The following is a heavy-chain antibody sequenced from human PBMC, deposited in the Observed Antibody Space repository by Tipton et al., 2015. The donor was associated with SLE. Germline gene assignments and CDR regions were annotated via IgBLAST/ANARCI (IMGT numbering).Heavy chain of an antibody. CDR1: GFTFSSNW. J-gene: IGHJ4*02. V-gene: IGHV3-7*01. CDR3: ARGGSHGI. Sequence: SLRLSCAASGFTFSSNWMSWVRQAPGKGLEWVANINQDGSGTNYVDSVKGRFTISRDNARNSLFLQMDSLRVEDTAVHYCARGGSHGIWGQGTLVTVSS. D-gene: IGHD1-26*01. CDR2: INQDGSGT.